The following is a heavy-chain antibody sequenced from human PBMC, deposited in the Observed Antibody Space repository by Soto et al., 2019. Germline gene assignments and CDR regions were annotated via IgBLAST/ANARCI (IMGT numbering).Heavy chain of an antibody. J-gene: IGHJ4*02. Sequence: EVQLLESGGGLVQPGGSLRLSCAASGFTFSSYAMSWVRQAPGKGLEWVSAISGSGGSTYYADSVKGRFTISRDNSKKTLYLQMNSLRAEDTAVYYCEKDGDYDLWHFDYWGQGSMVAVSS. CDR2: ISGSGGST. D-gene: IGHD4-17*01. V-gene: IGHV3-23*01. CDR1: GFTFSSYA. CDR3: EKDGDYDLWHFDY.